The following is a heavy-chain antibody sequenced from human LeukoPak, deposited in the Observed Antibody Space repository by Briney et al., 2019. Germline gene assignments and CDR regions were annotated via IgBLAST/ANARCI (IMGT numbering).Heavy chain of an antibody. CDR3: ARKGYSYGFFNY. CDR1: GGSFSGYY. J-gene: IGHJ4*02. D-gene: IGHD5-18*01. V-gene: IGHV4-34*01. CDR2: INHSGST. Sequence: SETLTLTCAVYGGSFSGYYWSWIRQPPGKGLEWIGEINHSGSTNSNPSLKSRVTISVDTSKSQFSLRLSSVTAADTAVYYCARKGYSYGFFNYWGQGTLVTVSS.